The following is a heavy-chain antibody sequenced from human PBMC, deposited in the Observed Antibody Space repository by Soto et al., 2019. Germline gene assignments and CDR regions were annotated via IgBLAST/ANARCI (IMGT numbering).Heavy chain of an antibody. Sequence: QVQLVQSGAEVKKPGASVKVSCKASGYTFTSYDINWVRQATGQGLEWMGWMNPNSGNTGYAQKFQCRVTMTRNTAVSTAYMELSSLRSEDTAVYYCARATYYDFWSRYSRRFGMDVWGQGTTVTVSS. V-gene: IGHV1-8*01. CDR3: ARATYYDFWSRYSRRFGMDV. J-gene: IGHJ6*02. CDR1: GYTFTSYD. CDR2: MNPNSGNT. D-gene: IGHD3-3*01.